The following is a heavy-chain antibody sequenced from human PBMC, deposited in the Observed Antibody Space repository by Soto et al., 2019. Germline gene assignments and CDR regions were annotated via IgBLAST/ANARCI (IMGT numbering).Heavy chain of an antibody. D-gene: IGHD2-21*01. V-gene: IGHV4-34*01. J-gene: IGHJ6*03. Sequence: SETLSLTCVVSGGSLSDYFWSWIRQPPGMALEWIGEINHLGSINYNPSLKSRVTMSVDTSKNQFSLTLNSVTAADTATYYCARGGISHWAYFYYMDVWDRGTTVTVPS. CDR2: INHLGSI. CDR3: ARGGISHWAYFYYMDV. CDR1: GGSLSDYF.